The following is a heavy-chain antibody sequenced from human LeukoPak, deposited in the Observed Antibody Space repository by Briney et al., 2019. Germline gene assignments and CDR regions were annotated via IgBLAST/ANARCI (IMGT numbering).Heavy chain of an antibody. D-gene: IGHD2-15*01. CDR3: ARDRKLLDAFDI. CDR1: GFTFTSFA. V-gene: IGHV3-7*01. Sequence: GGTLRLSCAASGFTFTSFAMSWVRQAPGKGLEWVANIKQDGSEKYYVDSVKGRFTISRDNAKNSLYLQMNSLRAEDTAVYYCARDRKLLDAFDIWGQGTMVTVSS. CDR2: IKQDGSEK. J-gene: IGHJ3*02.